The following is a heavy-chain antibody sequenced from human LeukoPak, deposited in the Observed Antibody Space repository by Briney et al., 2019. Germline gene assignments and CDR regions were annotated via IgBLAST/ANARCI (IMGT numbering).Heavy chain of an antibody. CDR3: ARAYSSSRPFFDY. CDR1: GFTFSDYY. J-gene: IGHJ4*02. Sequence: PGGSLSLSCAASGFTFSDYYMSWIRQAPGKGLEWVSYISSSGSTIYYADSVKGRFTISRDNAKNSLYLQMNSLRAEDTAVYYCARAYSSSRPFFDYWGQGTLVTVSS. CDR2: ISSSGSTI. D-gene: IGHD6-13*01. V-gene: IGHV3-11*04.